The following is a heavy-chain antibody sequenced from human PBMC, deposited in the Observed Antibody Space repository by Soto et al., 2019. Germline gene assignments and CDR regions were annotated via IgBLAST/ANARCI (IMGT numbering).Heavy chain of an antibody. CDR3: ARGIYSGYAGAYYYYGMDV. J-gene: IGHJ6*02. Sequence: PSETLSLTCAVYGGSFSGYYWSWIRQPPGKGLEWIGEINHSGSTNYNPSLKSRVTISVDTSKNQFSLKLSSVTAADTAVYYCARGIYSGYAGAYYYYGMDVWGQGTTVTVS. CDR1: GGSFSGYY. CDR2: INHSGST. D-gene: IGHD5-12*01. V-gene: IGHV4-34*01.